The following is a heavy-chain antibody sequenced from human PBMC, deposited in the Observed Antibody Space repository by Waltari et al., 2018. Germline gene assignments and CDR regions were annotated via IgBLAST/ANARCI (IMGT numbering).Heavy chain of an antibody. CDR1: GFTFSDHG. CDR3: ASMATTSDFDY. V-gene: IGHV3-33*01. D-gene: IGHD4-17*01. J-gene: IGHJ4*02. CDR2: IWNDGTYK. Sequence: QVRLEQSGGGVVQPGGSLRLSCAASGFTFSDHGMLWVRQAPGMGLEWVSLIWNDGTYKYYADFVKGRFSISRDNSKNMVYLQMNGLRAEDTAVYFCASMATTSDFDYWGQGALVTVSS.